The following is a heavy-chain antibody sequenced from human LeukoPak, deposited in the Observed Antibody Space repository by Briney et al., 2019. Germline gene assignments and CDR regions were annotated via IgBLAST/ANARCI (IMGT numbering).Heavy chain of an antibody. D-gene: IGHD3-10*01. J-gene: IGHJ6*02. V-gene: IGHV3-11*06. Sequence: GGSLRLSCTASTFTFSDDYMAWIRQAPGKGLEWVSYISDSSSLTYYADSVKGRFTISRDNAKNSLSLQLNSLRDEDTAVYFCAKVIRGGYGMDVWGQGTTVTVSS. CDR3: AKVIRGGYGMDV. CDR1: TFTFSDDY. CDR2: ISDSSSLT.